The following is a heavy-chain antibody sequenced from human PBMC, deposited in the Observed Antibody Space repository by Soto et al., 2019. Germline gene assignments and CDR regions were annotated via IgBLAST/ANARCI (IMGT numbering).Heavy chain of an antibody. D-gene: IGHD3-3*01. J-gene: IGHJ4*02. CDR2: TNGNLGTG. CDR1: GGTFSSYP. Sequence: QVQLVQSGAEVMRPGSSVKVSCKASGGTFSSYPISWVRQAPGQGLEWMGGTNGNLGTGNYAQKFRGRLTITTEISTTTAYMELSSLTSEDTAVYYCATRDSHGFFRYFDNWGQGTLVTVSS. V-gene: IGHV1-69*06. CDR3: ATRDSHGFFRYFDN.